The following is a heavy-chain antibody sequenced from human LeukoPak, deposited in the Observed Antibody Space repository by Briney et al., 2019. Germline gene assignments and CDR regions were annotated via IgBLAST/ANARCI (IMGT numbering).Heavy chain of an antibody. CDR2: MNPNSGNT. CDR3: ARTLNYYYYYYMDV. V-gene: IGHV1-8*01. Sequence: ASVKVSCTASGYTFTSYDINWVRQATGQGLEWMGWMNPNSGNTGYAQKFQGRVTMTRNTSISTAYMELSSLRSEDTAVNYCARTLNYYYYYYMDVWGKGTTVTVSS. J-gene: IGHJ6*03. CDR1: GYTFTSYD.